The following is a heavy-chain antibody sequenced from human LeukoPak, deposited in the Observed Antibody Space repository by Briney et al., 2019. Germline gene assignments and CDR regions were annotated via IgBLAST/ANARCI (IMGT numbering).Heavy chain of an antibody. D-gene: IGHD3-16*01. CDR1: GYSFTTYW. CDR3: ARRRGSLYSFDY. Sequence: GESLKISCQGSGYSFTTYWIAWVRQMPGKGLEWIGIIYPGDSDTRYSPSFQGQVTISADKSINTAYLQWNSLKASDTATYFCARRRGSLYSFDYWGQGTLVTVPS. J-gene: IGHJ4*02. V-gene: IGHV5-51*01. CDR2: IYPGDSDT.